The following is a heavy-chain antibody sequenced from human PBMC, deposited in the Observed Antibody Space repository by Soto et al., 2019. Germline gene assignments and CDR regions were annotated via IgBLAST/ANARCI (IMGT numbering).Heavy chain of an antibody. Sequence: GGSLRLSCAASGFTFSDYYMSWIRQAPGKGLEWVSYISSSGSTIYYADSVKGRFTISRDNAKNSLYLQMNSLRAEDTAVYYCARERRVAARPFDYWGQGTLVTVSS. J-gene: IGHJ4*02. CDR1: GFTFSDYY. D-gene: IGHD6-6*01. V-gene: IGHV3-11*01. CDR2: ISSSGSTI. CDR3: ARERRVAARPFDY.